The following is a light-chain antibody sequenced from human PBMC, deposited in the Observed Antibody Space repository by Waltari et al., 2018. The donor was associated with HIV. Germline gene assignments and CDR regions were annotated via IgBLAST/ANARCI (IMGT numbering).Light chain of an antibody. CDR1: QTVISN. Sequence: DIVMTQSPATLSVSPGERATLYCRASQTVISNLAWYQQRRGQAPRLLIYGASVRAAGVPARFTGSGSGTEFTLTISSLQSEDFAVYYCQQYNYWPPYTFGQGTKLEIK. V-gene: IGKV3-15*01. CDR3: QQYNYWPPYT. CDR2: GAS. J-gene: IGKJ2*01.